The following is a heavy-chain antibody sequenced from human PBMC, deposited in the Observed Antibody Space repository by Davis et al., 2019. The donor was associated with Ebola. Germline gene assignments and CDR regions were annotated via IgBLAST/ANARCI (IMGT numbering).Heavy chain of an antibody. CDR2: ISGSGDAT. CDR1: GFTFSSYA. J-gene: IGHJ4*02. CDR3: TTVGGYSYGYPDY. Sequence: GESLKISCAASGFTFSSYAMSWVRQTPGKGLEWVSAISGSGDATYYADSVKGRFTISRDDSKNTLYLQMNSLKTEDTAVYYCTTVGGYSYGYPDYWGQGTLVTVSS. D-gene: IGHD5-18*01. V-gene: IGHV3-23*01.